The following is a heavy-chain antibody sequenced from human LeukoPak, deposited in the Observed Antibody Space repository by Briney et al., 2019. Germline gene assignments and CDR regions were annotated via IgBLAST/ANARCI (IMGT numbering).Heavy chain of an antibody. CDR2: IYASGSA. V-gene: IGHV4-59*02. Sequence: SETLSLTCAVSGGSVSGHYWDWIRQPPGKGLEWIGYIYASGSANYHPSLKSRVTISLDTSENHVSLRLTSVTAEDTAVYYCAREAPGGSGWTYFDYWGQGSLITVSS. CDR1: GGSVSGHY. J-gene: IGHJ4*02. CDR3: AREAPGGSGWTYFDY. D-gene: IGHD6-19*01.